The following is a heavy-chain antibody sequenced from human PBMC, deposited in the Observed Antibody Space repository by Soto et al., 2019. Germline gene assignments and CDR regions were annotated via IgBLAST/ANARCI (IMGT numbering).Heavy chain of an antibody. Sequence: ASVKVSCKASGYTFTSYGISGVRQAPGQGLEWMGWISAYNGNTNYAQKLQGRVTMTTDTSTSTAYMELRSLRSDDTAVYYCARVPLYYYDSSGTVDYWGQGTLVTVSS. V-gene: IGHV1-18*04. J-gene: IGHJ4*02. CDR3: ARVPLYYYDSSGTVDY. CDR2: ISAYNGNT. CDR1: GYTFTSYG. D-gene: IGHD3-22*01.